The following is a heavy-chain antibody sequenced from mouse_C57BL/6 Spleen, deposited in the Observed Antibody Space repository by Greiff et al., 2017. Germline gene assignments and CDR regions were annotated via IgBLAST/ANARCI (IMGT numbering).Heavy chain of an antibody. Sequence: EVKLVESGPGLVKPSQSLSLTCSVTGYSITSGYYWNWIRQFPGNKLEWMGYISYDGSNNYNPSLKNRISITRDTSKNQFFLKLNSVTTEDTATYYCARKGAYYSNYEFADWGQGTLVTVSA. V-gene: IGHV3-6*01. J-gene: IGHJ3*01. CDR3: ARKGAYYSNYEFAD. CDR2: ISYDGSN. D-gene: IGHD2-5*01. CDR1: GYSITSGYY.